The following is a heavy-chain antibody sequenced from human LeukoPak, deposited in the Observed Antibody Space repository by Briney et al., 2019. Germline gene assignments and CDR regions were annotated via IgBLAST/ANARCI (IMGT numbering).Heavy chain of an antibody. Sequence: SETLSLTCTVSGGSISSYYWSWIRQPPGKGLEWIGYIYYSGSTNYNPSLKSRVTISVDTSKNQFSLKVSSVTAADTAVYYCARGDYYDSSGYYDPAFDYWGQGTLVTVSS. CDR2: IYYSGST. J-gene: IGHJ4*02. D-gene: IGHD3-22*01. V-gene: IGHV4-59*01. CDR3: ARGDYYDSSGYYDPAFDY. CDR1: GGSISSYY.